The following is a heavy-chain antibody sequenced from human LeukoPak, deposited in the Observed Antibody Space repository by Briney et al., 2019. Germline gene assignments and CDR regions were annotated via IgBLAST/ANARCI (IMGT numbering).Heavy chain of an antibody. CDR3: ARCIAAAGFRICDY. CDR1: GFTFNDHY. Sequence: GASLRRSCAASGFTFNDHYMDWVRQAPGKGLEWVGRTRNKANSYTTEYAASVKGRFTISRDDSKNSLYLQMNSLKTEDTAVYFCARCIAAAGFRICDYRGQGTLVTVSS. J-gene: IGHJ4*02. CDR2: TRNKANSYTT. D-gene: IGHD6-13*01. V-gene: IGHV3-72*01.